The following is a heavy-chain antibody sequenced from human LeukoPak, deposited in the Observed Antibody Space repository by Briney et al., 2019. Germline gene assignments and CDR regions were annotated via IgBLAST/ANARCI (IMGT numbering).Heavy chain of an antibody. V-gene: IGHV1-2*02. CDR2: INPNSGGT. D-gene: IGHD2-15*01. CDR1: GYTFTGYY. J-gene: IGHJ3*02. CDR3: ASGREYCSGGSCYSSDDAFDI. Sequence: ASVKVSCKASGYTFTGYYMHWVRQAPGHGLEWMGWINPNSGGTNYAQKFQGRVTMTGDTSITTAYMELSRLRSDDTAVYYCASGREYCSGGSCYSSDDAFDIWGQGTMVTVSS.